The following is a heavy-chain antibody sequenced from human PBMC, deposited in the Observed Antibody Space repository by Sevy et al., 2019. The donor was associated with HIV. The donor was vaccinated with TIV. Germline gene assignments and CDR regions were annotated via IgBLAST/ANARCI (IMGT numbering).Heavy chain of an antibody. CDR3: ARERKGWLQSADFAY. Sequence: ASVKVSCKASGYPFTSYGITWVRQAPGQGLEWMGWISAHNDDTNYAQKLQGRVTMTTDTPTRTAYMELRSLRSDDTAVYYCARERKGWLQSADFAYWGQGTLVTVSS. CDR2: ISAHNDDT. CDR1: GYPFTSYG. D-gene: IGHD5-12*01. J-gene: IGHJ4*02. V-gene: IGHV1-18*01.